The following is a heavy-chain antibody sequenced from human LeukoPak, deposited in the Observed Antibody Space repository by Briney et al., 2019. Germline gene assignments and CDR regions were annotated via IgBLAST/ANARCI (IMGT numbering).Heavy chain of an antibody. Sequence: GGSLRLSCAASGFTFSSTSMSWVRQAPGKGLEWVANIKQDGSKKSYVDSVKGRFTISRDNAKNSLYLQMNSLRAEDTAIYYCTRVGYIDEGIDYWGQGTLVTVSS. J-gene: IGHJ4*02. CDR2: IKQDGSKK. CDR1: GFTFSSTS. V-gene: IGHV3-7*04. CDR3: TRVGYIDEGIDY. D-gene: IGHD5-24*01.